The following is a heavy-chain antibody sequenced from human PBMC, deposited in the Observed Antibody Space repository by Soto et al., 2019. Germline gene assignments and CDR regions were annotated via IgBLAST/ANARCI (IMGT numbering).Heavy chain of an antibody. D-gene: IGHD6-6*01. CDR3: ARDFGAGGQLVGGFDY. CDR2: ISGHNGNT. Sequence: QVQLVQSGTEVKKPGASVKVSCKASGYTFTRFGINWVRQAPGQGLEWMGWISGHNGNTHSAQNFQARVTVTTDTSTRTAYMALRSRRSDDTAVYYRARDFGAGGQLVGGFDYWGQGTLVTVSS. V-gene: IGHV1-18*01. J-gene: IGHJ4*02. CDR1: GYTFTRFG.